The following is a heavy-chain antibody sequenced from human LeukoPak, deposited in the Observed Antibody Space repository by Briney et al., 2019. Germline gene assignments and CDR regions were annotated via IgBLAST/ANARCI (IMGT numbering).Heavy chain of an antibody. V-gene: IGHV4-59*01. J-gene: IGHJ5*02. CDR1: GGSISSYY. Sequence: SETLSHTCTVSGGSISSYYWSWIRQPPGKGLEWIGYIYYSGSTNYNPSLKSRVTISVDTSKNQFSLKLSSVAAADTAVYYCAREMTVADIRWFDPWGQGTLVTVSS. D-gene: IGHD6-19*01. CDR3: AREMTVADIRWFDP. CDR2: IYYSGST.